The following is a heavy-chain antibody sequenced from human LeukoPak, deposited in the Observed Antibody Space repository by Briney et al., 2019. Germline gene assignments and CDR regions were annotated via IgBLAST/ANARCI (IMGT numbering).Heavy chain of an antibody. CDR3: ARPASDFWSGYPPRAYYYYYMDV. D-gene: IGHD3-3*01. J-gene: IGHJ6*03. CDR2: ISAYNGNT. V-gene: IGHV1-18*01. Sequence: ASVKVSCKASGYTFTSYGISWVRQAPGQGLEWMGWISAYNGNTNYAQKLQGRVTMTTDTSTSTAYMELRSLRSDDTAVYYCARPASDFWSGYPPRAYYYYYMDVWGKGTTVTVSS. CDR1: GYTFTSYG.